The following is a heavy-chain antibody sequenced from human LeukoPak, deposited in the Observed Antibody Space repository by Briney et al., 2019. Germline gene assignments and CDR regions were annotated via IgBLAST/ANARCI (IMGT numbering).Heavy chain of an antibody. CDR2: ISSSSSYI. V-gene: IGHV3-21*01. CDR3: GSSLAAYYMDV. CDR1: GFTFTSAW. J-gene: IGHJ6*03. D-gene: IGHD6-13*01. Sequence: PGGSLRLSCAASGFTFTSAWMTWVRQAPGKGLEWVSSISSSSSYIYYADSVKGRFTISRDNAKNSLYLQMNSLRAEDAAVYYCGSSLAAYYMDVWGKGTTVTVSS.